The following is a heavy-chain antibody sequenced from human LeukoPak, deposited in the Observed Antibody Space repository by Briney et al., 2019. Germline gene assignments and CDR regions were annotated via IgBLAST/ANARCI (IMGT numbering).Heavy chain of an antibody. CDR3: ASFSNGATGDY. Sequence: ASVEVSCKASGYTFTSYAMNWVRQAPGQGLEWMGWINTNTGSPAYAQGFTGRFVFSVDTSVSTAYLQISSLKAEDTAVYYCASFSNGATGDYWGQGTLVTVSS. V-gene: IGHV7-4-1*02. D-gene: IGHD5-12*01. J-gene: IGHJ4*02. CDR1: GYTFTSYA. CDR2: INTNTGSP.